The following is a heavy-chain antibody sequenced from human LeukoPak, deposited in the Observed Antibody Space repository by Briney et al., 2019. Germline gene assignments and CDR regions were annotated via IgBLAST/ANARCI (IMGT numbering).Heavy chain of an antibody. CDR3: AELGITMIGGV. J-gene: IGHJ6*04. V-gene: IGHV3-21*01. CDR2: ISSTSSYI. Sequence: PGGSLRLSCAASGFTFSTFSMNWVRQAPEKGLEWVSSISSTSSYIHYADSVKGRFTISRDNAKNSLYLQMNSLRAEDTAVYYCAELGITMIGGVWGKGTTVTISS. CDR1: GFTFSTFS. D-gene: IGHD3-10*02.